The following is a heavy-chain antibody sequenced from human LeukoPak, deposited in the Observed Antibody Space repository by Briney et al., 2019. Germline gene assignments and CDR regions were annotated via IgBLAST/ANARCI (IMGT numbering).Heavy chain of an antibody. CDR1: GFTFSSYS. CDR3: ARARGGWYSEY. CDR2: ISSSGSYI. J-gene: IGHJ4*02. V-gene: IGHV3-21*01. D-gene: IGHD6-19*01. Sequence: PGGSLRLSCAASGFTFSSYSMXXXXQAPGKGLEWVSSISSSGSYIYYADSVKGRFTISRDNAKNSLYLQMNSLRAEDTAVYYCARARGGWYSEYWGQGTLVTVSS.